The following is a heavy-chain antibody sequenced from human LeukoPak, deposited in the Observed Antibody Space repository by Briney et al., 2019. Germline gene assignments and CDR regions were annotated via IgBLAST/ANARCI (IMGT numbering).Heavy chain of an antibody. CDR2: INSSSSNT. CDR3: ARDRAQYYYGSGSYRPYYYYGMDV. J-gene: IGHJ6*02. V-gene: IGHV3-11*05. Sequence: GGSLRLSCAASRFTFSDYYMSWIRQAPGKGLEWVSHINSSSSNTNYADSVKGRFTISRDNAKNSLYLQMNSLRAEDTAVYYCARDRAQYYYGSGSYRPYYYYGMDVWGQGTTVTVSS. D-gene: IGHD3-10*01. CDR1: RFTFSDYY.